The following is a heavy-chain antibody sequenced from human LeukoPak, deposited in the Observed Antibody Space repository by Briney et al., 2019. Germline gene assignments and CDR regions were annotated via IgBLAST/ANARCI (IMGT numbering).Heavy chain of an antibody. V-gene: IGHV3-66*01. J-gene: IGHJ3*02. D-gene: IGHD3-10*01. CDR3: ARASNGFGEDVFDI. Sequence: GGSLRLSCAASGFTVSSNYMSWVRQAPGKGLEWVSVIYSGGSTYYTDSVKGGFTISRDNSKNTLYVQMNSLRAEDTAVYYCARASNGFGEDVFDIWGQGTMVTVSS. CDR2: IYSGGST. CDR1: GFTVSSNY.